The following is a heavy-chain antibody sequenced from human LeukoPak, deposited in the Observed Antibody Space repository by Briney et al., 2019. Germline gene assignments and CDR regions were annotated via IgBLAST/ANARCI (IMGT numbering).Heavy chain of an antibody. CDR2: IYYNGST. V-gene: IGHV4-59*12. Sequence: SETLSLTCTVSGGSISSYYWSWIRQPPGKGLEWIGYIYYNGSTNYTPSLKSRVTISLDTSKNQFSLKLSSVTAADTAVYYCARGRYQRTLDYWGQGTLVTVSS. CDR1: GGSISSYY. D-gene: IGHD2-2*01. CDR3: ARGRYQRTLDY. J-gene: IGHJ4*02.